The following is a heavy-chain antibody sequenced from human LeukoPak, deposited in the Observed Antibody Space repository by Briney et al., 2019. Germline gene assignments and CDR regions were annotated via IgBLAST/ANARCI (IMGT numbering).Heavy chain of an antibody. CDR1: GFTFSTYN. Sequence: GGSLRLSCTASGFTFSTYNMNWVRQAPGKGLEWISYISSSSSSIYYADSVKSRFTISRDNAKNSLYLQMNSLRAEDTAVYYCARDGSVAGCDYWGQGTLVTVSS. V-gene: IGHV3-48*04. CDR2: ISSSSSSI. J-gene: IGHJ4*02. CDR3: ARDGSVAGCDY. D-gene: IGHD6-19*01.